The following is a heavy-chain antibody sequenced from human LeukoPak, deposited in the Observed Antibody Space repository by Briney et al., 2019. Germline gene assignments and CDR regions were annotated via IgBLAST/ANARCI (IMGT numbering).Heavy chain of an antibody. CDR2: IYYGGSP. D-gene: IGHD1-26*01. CDR1: GGSISTTTNS. V-gene: IGHV4-39*01. CDR3: ARRPMVGSTGFYFDP. Sequence: SETLSLTCNVSGGSISTTTNSWGWAWIRQRPGKGLEWIGSIYYGGSPYYTSSLKSRVTISVDTSKNQFSLKMASLTATDTAVYYCARRPMVGSTGFYFDPWGPGTLVTVSS. J-gene: IGHJ5*02.